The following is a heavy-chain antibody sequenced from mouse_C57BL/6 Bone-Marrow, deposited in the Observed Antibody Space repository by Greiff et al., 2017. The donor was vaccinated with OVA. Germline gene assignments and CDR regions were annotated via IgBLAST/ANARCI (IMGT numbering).Heavy chain of an antibody. CDR1: GFTFSSYA. V-gene: IGHV5-4*01. CDR3: AREANWAFDY. J-gene: IGHJ2*01. D-gene: IGHD4-1*01. CDR2: ISDGGSYT. Sequence: EVMLVESGGGLVKPGGSLKLSCAASGFTFSSYAMSWVRQTPEKRLEWVATISDGGSYTYYPDNVKGRFTISRDNAKNNLYLQMSHLKSEDTAMYYCAREANWAFDYWGQGTTLTVSS.